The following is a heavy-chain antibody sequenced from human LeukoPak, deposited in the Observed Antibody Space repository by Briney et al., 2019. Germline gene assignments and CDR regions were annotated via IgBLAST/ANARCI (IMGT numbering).Heavy chain of an antibody. CDR1: GFTVSSNY. D-gene: IGHD3-9*01. CDR3: AALTPYYYMDV. CDR2: ISSNGGST. J-gene: IGHJ6*03. V-gene: IGHV3-64*01. Sequence: GGSLRLSCAASGFTVSSNYMSWVRQAPGKGLEYVSAISSNGGSTYYANSVKGRFTISRDNSKNTLYLQMGSLRAEDMAVYYCAALTPYYYMDVWGKGTTVTVSS.